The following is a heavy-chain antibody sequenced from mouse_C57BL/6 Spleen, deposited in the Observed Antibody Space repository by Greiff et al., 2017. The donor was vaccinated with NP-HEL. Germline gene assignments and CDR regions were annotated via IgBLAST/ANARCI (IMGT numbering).Heavy chain of an antibody. CDR1: GYTFTSYW. CDR2: IDPADSET. J-gene: IGHJ1*03. Sequence: QVQLQQPGAELVRPGSSVKLSCKASGYTFTSYWMQWVKQRPIQGLEWIGNIDPADSETHYNQKFKDKATLTVDKSSSTAYMQLSSLTSEDSAVYYCARRDYYGSSYDWYFDVWGTGTTVTVSS. D-gene: IGHD1-1*01. CDR3: ARRDYYGSSYDWYFDV. V-gene: IGHV1-52*01.